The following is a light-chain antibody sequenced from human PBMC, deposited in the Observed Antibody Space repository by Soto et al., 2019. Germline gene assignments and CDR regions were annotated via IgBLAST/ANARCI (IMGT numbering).Light chain of an antibody. CDR1: QSISSW. Sequence: DIQMTQSPSTLSASVGDRVTITCRASQSISSWLAWYQQKPGKAPKLLIYDASSLESGVPSRFSGSGSGTEFTLTIISLQPDDLATDYCQQYNSYFRTFGQGTKVEIK. V-gene: IGKV1-5*01. J-gene: IGKJ1*01. CDR3: QQYNSYFRT. CDR2: DAS.